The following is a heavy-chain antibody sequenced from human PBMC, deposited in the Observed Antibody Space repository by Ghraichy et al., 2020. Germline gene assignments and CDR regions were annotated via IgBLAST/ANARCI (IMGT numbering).Heavy chain of an antibody. CDR3: AKDLPHGDYSNYGLTYYYGMDV. D-gene: IGHD4-11*01. V-gene: IGHV3-23*01. CDR1: GFTFSSYA. CDR2: ISGSGGST. J-gene: IGHJ6*02. Sequence: LSLTCAASGFTFSSYAMSWVRQAPGKGLEWVSAISGSGGSTYYADSVKGRFTISRDNSKNTLYLQMNSLRAEDTAVYYCAKDLPHGDYSNYGLTYYYGMDVWGQGTTVTVSS.